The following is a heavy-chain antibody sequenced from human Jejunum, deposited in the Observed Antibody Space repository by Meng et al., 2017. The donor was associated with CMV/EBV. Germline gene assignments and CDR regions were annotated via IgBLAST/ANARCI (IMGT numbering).Heavy chain of an antibody. CDR1: GFTFSNEA. V-gene: IGHV3-30*04. CDR3: ARDEIIDDSFDI. Sequence: ASGFTFSNEAKHWVRQDPGKGLEWVAVISYDGSDKYYGDYVKGRFTVSRDNSKNTVYLQMSSLRTEDTAAYYCARDEIIDDSFDIWGKGTMVTVSS. CDR2: ISYDGSDK. J-gene: IGHJ3*02. D-gene: IGHD3-16*02.